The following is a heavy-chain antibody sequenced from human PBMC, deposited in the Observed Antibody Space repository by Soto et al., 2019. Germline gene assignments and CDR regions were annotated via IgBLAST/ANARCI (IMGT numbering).Heavy chain of an antibody. CDR3: ARDVDSSGSYYRHLLGLGWFDP. V-gene: IGHV3-11*01. D-gene: IGHD3-10*01. CDR1: GFTFSAYY. Sequence: QVQLVESGGGLVKPGGSLRLSCAASGFTFSAYYMSWIRQAPGKGLEWVSYISSSGSTIYYAGSVKGRFTISGDNAKNSLYLQMNGLRAEDTAVYYCARDVDSSGSYYRHLLGLGWFDPWGQGTLVTVSS. J-gene: IGHJ5*02. CDR2: ISSSGSTI.